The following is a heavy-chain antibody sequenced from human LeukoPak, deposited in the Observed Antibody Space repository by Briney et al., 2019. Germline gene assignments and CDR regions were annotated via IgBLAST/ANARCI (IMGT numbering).Heavy chain of an antibody. Sequence: SETLSLTCTVSGGSISSSSYYWGWIRQHPGKGLEWIGYIYYSGSTYYNPSLKSRVTISVDTSKNQFSLKLSSVTAADTAVYYCARTPIGGWVVPFDYWGQGTLVTVSS. D-gene: IGHD6-19*01. V-gene: IGHV4-31*03. CDR1: GGSISSSSYY. CDR2: IYYSGST. CDR3: ARTPIGGWVVPFDY. J-gene: IGHJ4*02.